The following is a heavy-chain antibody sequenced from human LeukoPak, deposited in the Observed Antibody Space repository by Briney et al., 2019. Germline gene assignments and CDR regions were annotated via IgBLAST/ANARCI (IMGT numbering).Heavy chain of an antibody. J-gene: IGHJ4*02. CDR1: GFTFSSYS. Sequence: GGSLRLSCAASGFTFSSYSMNWVRQAPGKGLEWVSSISPSSDYIYYADSVKGRFTISRDNAKTSLYLQMNSLRAEDTAVYYCARDLRHPVGGTSYWGQGTLVTVSS. V-gene: IGHV3-21*01. D-gene: IGHD4-23*01. CDR3: ARDLRHPVGGTSY. CDR2: ISPSSDYI.